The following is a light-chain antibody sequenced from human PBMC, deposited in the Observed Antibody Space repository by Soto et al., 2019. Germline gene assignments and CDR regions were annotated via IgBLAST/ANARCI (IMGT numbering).Light chain of an antibody. J-gene: IGKJ1*01. CDR3: QQYNVHWT. CDR1: QGINIW. Sequence: DIQMTQSPSTLSASVGDRVTITCRASQGINIWLAWYQQKPGRAPKLLISTASTLESGVPSRFSGSASGTEFTLTISRLKPDDFATYYCQQYNVHWTFGQGTKVDIK. V-gene: IGKV1-5*03. CDR2: TAS.